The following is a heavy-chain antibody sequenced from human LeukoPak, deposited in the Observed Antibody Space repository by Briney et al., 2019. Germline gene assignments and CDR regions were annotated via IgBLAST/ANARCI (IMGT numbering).Heavy chain of an antibody. J-gene: IGHJ6*02. Sequence: GASVKVSCKASGYTFTSYGISWVRQAPGQGLEWMGWISAYNGNRNYAQKLQGRVTMTTDTSTSTAYMELRSLRSDDTAVYYCARAPTTYCGGDCHYGMDVWGQGTTVTVSS. V-gene: IGHV1-18*01. CDR2: ISAYNGNR. CDR3: ARAPTTYCGGDCHYGMDV. D-gene: IGHD2-21*02. CDR1: GYTFTSYG.